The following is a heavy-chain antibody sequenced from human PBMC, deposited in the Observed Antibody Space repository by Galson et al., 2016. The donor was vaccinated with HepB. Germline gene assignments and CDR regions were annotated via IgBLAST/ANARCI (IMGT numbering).Heavy chain of an antibody. CDR3: TTVADIVVLPAATKYYYYGMDV. CDR1: GFTFSNAW. D-gene: IGHD2-2*01. CDR2: IKSKTDGGTT. J-gene: IGHJ6*02. Sequence: SLRLSCAASGFTFSNAWMTWVRQAPGKGLEWVGRIKSKTDGGTTDYAAPVKGRITISREDSKNMLYLQMVSLKTEDTAVYYSTTVADIVVLPAATKYYYYGMDVWGHGTTVTVSS. V-gene: IGHV3-15*05.